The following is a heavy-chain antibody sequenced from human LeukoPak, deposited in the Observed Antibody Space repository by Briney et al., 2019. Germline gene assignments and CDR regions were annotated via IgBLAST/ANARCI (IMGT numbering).Heavy chain of an antibody. J-gene: IGHJ4*02. V-gene: IGHV3-21*01. Sequence: GGSLRLSCAASGFTFSSYSMNWVRQTPGKGLEWVSFISSTSSYIYYADSVKGRFTISRDNAKNSLSLQMNSLRAEDTAVYYCAKDLTDGWALDYWGQGTLVAVSS. CDR3: AKDLTDGWALDY. CDR1: GFTFSSYS. CDR2: ISSTSSYI. D-gene: IGHD5-24*01.